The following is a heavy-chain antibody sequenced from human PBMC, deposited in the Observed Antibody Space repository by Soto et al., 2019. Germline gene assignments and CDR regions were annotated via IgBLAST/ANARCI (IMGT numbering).Heavy chain of an antibody. D-gene: IGHD2-8*02. J-gene: IGHJ4*02. CDR2: INHSGST. CDR1: GGSISSGGYY. V-gene: IGHV4-39*07. CDR3: ARDKITGLFDY. Sequence: TSETLSLTCTVSGGSISSGGYYWTWIRQPPGTGLEWIGEINHSGSTNYNPSLKSRVTISVDTSKNQFSLKLTSVTAADTALYYCARDKITGLFDYWGQGTLVTVSS.